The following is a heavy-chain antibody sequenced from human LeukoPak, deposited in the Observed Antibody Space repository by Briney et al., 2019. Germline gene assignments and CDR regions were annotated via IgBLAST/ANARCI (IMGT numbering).Heavy chain of an antibody. J-gene: IGHJ5*02. D-gene: IGHD3-10*01. CDR3: ARGRWELGWFDP. CDR1: GGSISSSSYY. CDR2: IYYSGST. V-gene: IGHV4-39*01. Sequence: PSETLSLTCTVSGGSISSSSYYWGWIRQPPGKGLEWIGSIYYSGSTYYNLSLKSRVTISVDTSKNQFSLKLSSVTAADTAVYYCARGRWELGWFDPWGQGTLVTVSS.